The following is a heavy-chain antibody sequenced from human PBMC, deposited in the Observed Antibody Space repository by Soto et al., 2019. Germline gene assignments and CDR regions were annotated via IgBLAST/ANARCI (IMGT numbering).Heavy chain of an antibody. D-gene: IGHD6-13*01. CDR1: GFTFSSYA. CDR3: AKTGQQLVRTLGYYYGMDV. J-gene: IGHJ6*02. Sequence: PGGSLRLSCAASGFTFSSYAMSWVRQAPGKGLEWVSAISGSGGSTYYADSVKGRFTISRDNSKNTLYLQMNSLRAEDTAVYYCAKTGQQLVRTLGYYYGMDVWGQGTTVTVSS. V-gene: IGHV3-23*01. CDR2: ISGSGGST.